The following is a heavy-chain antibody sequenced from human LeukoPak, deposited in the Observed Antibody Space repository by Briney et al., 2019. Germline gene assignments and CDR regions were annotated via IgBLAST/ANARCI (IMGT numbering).Heavy chain of an antibody. CDR3: ATVPHCSSSSCYSWFDP. V-gene: IGHV3-74*03. Sequence: GGSLRLSCAASGFTFSSYYMHWVRQAPGKGLVWVSRINSDGSSTTYADSVKGRFTISRDNAKNTLYLQMNSLRAEDTAVYHCATVPHCSSSSCYSWFDPWGQGTLVTVSS. CDR2: INSDGSST. CDR1: GFTFSSYY. D-gene: IGHD2-2*01. J-gene: IGHJ5*02.